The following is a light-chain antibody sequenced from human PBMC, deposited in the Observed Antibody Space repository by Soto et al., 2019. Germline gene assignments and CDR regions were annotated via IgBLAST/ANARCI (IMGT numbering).Light chain of an antibody. Sequence: EIVLTQSPGTLSLSPGERATLSCRASQSVSSNYLAWYQQKPGQAPRLLIYRASSRATGIPDRFSGSGSGTDFTLTLSRLEPEDFAVYYCQYYGSSLRTFGQGTKVEIK. J-gene: IGKJ1*01. V-gene: IGKV3-20*01. CDR2: RAS. CDR3: QYYGSSLRT. CDR1: QSVSSNY.